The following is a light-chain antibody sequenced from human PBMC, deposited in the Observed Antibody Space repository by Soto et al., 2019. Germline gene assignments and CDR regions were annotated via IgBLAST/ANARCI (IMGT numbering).Light chain of an antibody. CDR3: SSYTSSSTRV. CDR2: EVS. Sequence: QSVLNQPASVSGSPGQSITISCTGTSSDVGGYNYVSWYQQHPGKAPKLMIYEVSNRPSGVSNRFSGSKSGNTAYLTISGLQAEDEADYYCSSYTSSSTRVFGGGTKVTVL. CDR1: SSDVGGYNY. J-gene: IGLJ3*02. V-gene: IGLV2-14*01.